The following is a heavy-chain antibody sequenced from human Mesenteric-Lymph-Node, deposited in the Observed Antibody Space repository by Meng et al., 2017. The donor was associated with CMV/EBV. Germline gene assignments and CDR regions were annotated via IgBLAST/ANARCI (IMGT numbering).Heavy chain of an antibody. J-gene: IGHJ4*02. D-gene: IGHD3-22*01. CDR3: VRASYDRGAYTPDY. V-gene: IGHV3-21*01. Sequence: GGSLRLSCAASGFNFNDYDMHWVRQSPGKGLEWVSSISRSTTYITYGDSLKGRFTISRDNAKNSLYLQMSGLRAEDTAVYYCVRASYDRGAYTPDYWGQGTLVTVSS. CDR1: GFNFNDYD. CDR2: ISRSTTYI.